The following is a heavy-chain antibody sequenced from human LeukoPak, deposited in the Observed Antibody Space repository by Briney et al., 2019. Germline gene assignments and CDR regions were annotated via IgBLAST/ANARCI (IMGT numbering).Heavy chain of an antibody. CDR1: GFTFSSYS. Sequence: GGSLRLSCAASGFTFSSYSMNWVRQAPGKGLEWVAAIISISSHIYYADSVKGRFTISRDNAKNSLYLQMNSLRAEDTAVYYCARTRAPSNGRVLYYMDVWGKGTTVTVSS. V-gene: IGHV3-21*01. CDR3: ARTRAPSNGRVLYYMDV. J-gene: IGHJ6*03. CDR2: IISISSHI. D-gene: IGHD2-2*01.